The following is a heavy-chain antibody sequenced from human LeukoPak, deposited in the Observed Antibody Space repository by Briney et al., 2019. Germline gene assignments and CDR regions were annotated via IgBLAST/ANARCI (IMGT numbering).Heavy chain of an antibody. V-gene: IGHV3-9*01. CDR1: GFTFDDYA. J-gene: IGHJ2*01. Sequence: GGSLRLSCAASGFTFDDYAMHWVRQAPGKGLEWVSYISWNSGNIGYADSVKGRFTISRENAKNSLYLQMNSLRAGDTAVYYCARTPQQQLVLSYWYFDLWGRGTLVTVSS. D-gene: IGHD6-13*01. CDR3: ARTPQQQLVLSYWYFDL. CDR2: ISWNSGNI.